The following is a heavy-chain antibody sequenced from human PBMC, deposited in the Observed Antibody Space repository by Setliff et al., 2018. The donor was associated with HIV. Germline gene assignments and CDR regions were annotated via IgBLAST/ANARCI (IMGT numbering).Heavy chain of an antibody. V-gene: IGHV4-38-2*01. CDR1: GSSISNGYY. Sequence: SETLSLTCAVSGSSISNGYYWGWIRQPPGKGLEWIGSIYHSGSAYYNPSLKSRVTISVDTSKNQFSLKLSSVTAADTAVYHCARRNSGWYDAFDIWGQGTMVTVSS. CDR2: IYHSGSA. D-gene: IGHD6-19*01. CDR3: ARRNSGWYDAFDI. J-gene: IGHJ3*02.